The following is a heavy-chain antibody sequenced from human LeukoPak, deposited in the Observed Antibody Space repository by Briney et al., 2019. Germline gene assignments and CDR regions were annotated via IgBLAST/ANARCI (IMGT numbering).Heavy chain of an antibody. Sequence: VGSLRLSCAASAFTFSDYYMSWIRQAPGKGLEWVSYISSSGSTIYYADSVKGRFTISRDNAKNSLYLQMNSLRADDTAVYYCARDRGYDFRSGYYKEAFDIRGQGTMVTVSS. CDR1: AFTFSDYY. D-gene: IGHD3-3*01. V-gene: IGHV3-11*04. CDR3: ARDRGYDFRSGYYKEAFDI. J-gene: IGHJ3*02. CDR2: ISSSGSTI.